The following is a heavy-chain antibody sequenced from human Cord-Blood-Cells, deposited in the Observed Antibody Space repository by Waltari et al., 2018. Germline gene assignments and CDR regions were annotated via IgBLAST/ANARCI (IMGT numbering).Heavy chain of an antibody. CDR1: GFTFRSYG. D-gene: IGHD6-13*01. Sequence: QVQLVESGGGVVKPGGSLRLSCAASGFTFRSYGLHWVRQAPGKGMEWVAVMSYDGSNKYYADSVKGRFTISRDNSKNTLYLQMNSLRAEDTAVYYCAKDRFSSSWYRGSTPGAWGQGTLVTVSS. CDR3: AKDRFSSSWYRGSTPGA. V-gene: IGHV3-30*18. J-gene: IGHJ5*02. CDR2: MSYDGSNK.